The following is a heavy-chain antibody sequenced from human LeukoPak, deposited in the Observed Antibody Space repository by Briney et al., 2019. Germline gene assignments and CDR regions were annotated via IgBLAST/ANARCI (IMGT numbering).Heavy chain of an antibody. V-gene: IGHV3-30*03. CDR1: GFTFSSYN. Sequence: PGRSLRLSCAASGFTFSSYNFHWLRQAPGKGLKWLTVISYDGSYTSYGASVKGRFTVSRDNSQNTLYLQMNGLRAEDTALYYCARDHSAMPSYWGQGTLVTVSS. CDR3: ARDHSAMPSY. D-gene: IGHD2-2*01. J-gene: IGHJ4*02. CDR2: ISYDGSYT.